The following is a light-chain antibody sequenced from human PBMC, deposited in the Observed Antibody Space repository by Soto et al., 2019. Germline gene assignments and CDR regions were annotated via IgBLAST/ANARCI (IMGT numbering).Light chain of an antibody. CDR2: DAS. CDR1: QSVSSY. CDR3: QQRSNWPKT. J-gene: IGKJ1*01. V-gene: IGKV3-11*01. Sequence: EIVLTQSPATLSLSPGERATLSCRARQSVSSYLAWYQQKPGQAPRLLIYDASNRATGIPARFSGSGSGTDFTLTISSLEPEDFAVYYCQQRSNWPKTFGQGNKVEIK.